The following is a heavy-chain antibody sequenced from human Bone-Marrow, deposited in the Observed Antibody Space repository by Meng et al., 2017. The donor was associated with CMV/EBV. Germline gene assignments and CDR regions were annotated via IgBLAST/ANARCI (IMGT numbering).Heavy chain of an antibody. D-gene: IGHD1-20*01. CDR1: GFTVSSNY. J-gene: IGHJ6*02. CDR2: FYRGGST. CDR3: AKVGGITGMSVLDV. V-gene: IGHV3-53*01. Sequence: GESLKISCAASGFTVSSNYMSWVRQAPGKGLEWVSVFYRGGSTYYADSVKGRFTISRVNSRNTLYLQMNSLRAEDTAVYYCAKVGGITGMSVLDVWGQGPTVTFYS.